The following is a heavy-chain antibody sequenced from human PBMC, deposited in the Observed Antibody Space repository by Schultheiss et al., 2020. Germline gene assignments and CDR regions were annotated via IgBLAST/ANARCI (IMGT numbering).Heavy chain of an antibody. Sequence: EGSLRLSCAASGFTFSSYWMNWVRQAPGKGLEWVANIKQDGSEKYYVDSVKGRFTISRDNAKNSLYLQMNSLRAEDTAVYYCARMSYDFLSEHVPLYGMDVWGQGTTVTVSS. CDR3: ARMSYDFLSEHVPLYGMDV. V-gene: IGHV3-7*01. J-gene: IGHJ6*02. CDR1: GFTFSSYW. D-gene: IGHD3-3*01. CDR2: IKQDGSEK.